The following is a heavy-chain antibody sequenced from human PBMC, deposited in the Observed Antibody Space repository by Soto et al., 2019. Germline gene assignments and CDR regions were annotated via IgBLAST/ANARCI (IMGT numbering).Heavy chain of an antibody. J-gene: IGHJ6*02. CDR2: IYSSGST. Sequence: SETLSLTFTVSGGSVSSDTHYWSWIRQPPGKRLEWIGFIYSSGSTNYNPSLKSRVTMPVDTSKNQFSLKLRSVIVADTAVYHCARFVRSCSGTTCYTRADVWGQGTTVTVSS. V-gene: IGHV4-61*01. CDR3: ARFVRSCSGTTCYTRADV. CDR1: GGSVSSDTHY. D-gene: IGHD2-2*02.